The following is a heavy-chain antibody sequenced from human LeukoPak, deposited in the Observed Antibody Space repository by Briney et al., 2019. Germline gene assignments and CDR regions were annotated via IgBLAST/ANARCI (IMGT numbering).Heavy chain of an antibody. CDR1: GFTFSSYE. Sequence: PGRSLRLSCAASGFTFSSYEMNWVRQAPGKGLEWVSCISSSAGTTYYADSVKGRVTISRDNAKNSLYLQMNSLGAEDTAVYFCARQQQQLWYDWGQGTLVTVSS. CDR2: ISSSAGTT. D-gene: IGHD5-18*01. J-gene: IGHJ4*02. CDR3: ARQQQQLWYD. V-gene: IGHV3-48*03.